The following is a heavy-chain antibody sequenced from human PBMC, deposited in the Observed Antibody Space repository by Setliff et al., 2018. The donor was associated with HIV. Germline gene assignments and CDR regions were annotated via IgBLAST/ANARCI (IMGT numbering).Heavy chain of an antibody. V-gene: IGHV1-2*02. J-gene: IGHJ3*02. CDR1: GYTFTGYY. Sequence: VASVKVSCKASGYTFTGYYMYWVRQAPGQGLQWVGWINPNSGGTKYAQKFQGRVTMTRDTSISTAYMELTRLRYDDTAVYYCARGAYYYESSGYPRDPFDIWGQGTMVTVSS. CDR3: ARGAYYYESSGYPRDPFDI. CDR2: INPNSGGT. D-gene: IGHD3-22*01.